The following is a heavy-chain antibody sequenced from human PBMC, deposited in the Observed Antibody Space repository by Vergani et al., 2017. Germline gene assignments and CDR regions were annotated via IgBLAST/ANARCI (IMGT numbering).Heavy chain of an antibody. D-gene: IGHD3-10*01. J-gene: IGHJ4*02. Sequence: QVQLQESGPGLVTPSQTLSLTCTVSGGSISSGDYYWSWLRQPPGKGLEWIGYIYYSGSTYYNPSLKSRVTISVDTSKNQFSLKLSSVTSADTAVYYCARAKRYGGLGCGEGNTPAGDYFDYWGQGTLVTVSS. CDR2: IYYSGST. CDR3: ARAKRYGGLGCGEGNTPAGDYFDY. V-gene: IGHV4-30-4*01. CDR1: GGSISSGDYY.